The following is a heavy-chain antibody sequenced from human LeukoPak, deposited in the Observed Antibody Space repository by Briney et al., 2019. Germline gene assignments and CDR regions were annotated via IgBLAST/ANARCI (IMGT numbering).Heavy chain of an antibody. V-gene: IGHV3-23*01. CDR1: GFTFSMYA. D-gene: IGHD6-19*01. Sequence: PGGSLRLSCAASGFTFSMYAMSWVRQAPGKGLEWVSVISVDGGGTYYADSVKGRFTISRDNSKSTLYLQMNSLRAEDTAVYYCAKDLVGVAGPDHWGQGSLVTVSS. CDR2: ISVDGGGT. J-gene: IGHJ4*02. CDR3: AKDLVGVAGPDH.